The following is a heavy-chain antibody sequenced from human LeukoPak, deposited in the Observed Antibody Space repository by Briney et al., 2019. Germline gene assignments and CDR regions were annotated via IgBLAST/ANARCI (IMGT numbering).Heavy chain of an antibody. CDR1: EMSFSAYY. CDR2: INYGGST. J-gene: IGHJ3*01. Sequence: PSETLSLTCAVSEMSFSAYYLKLIRQSPGEGLEWIGEINYGGSTKYTPSLEGRGTILIDTSKNQFSLKLTSVTAADTAVYYCARGFPPGSGSRGSHAFDVWGQGTMVTVSS. CDR3: ARGFPPGSGSRGSHAFDV. V-gene: IGHV4-34*01. D-gene: IGHD6-19*01.